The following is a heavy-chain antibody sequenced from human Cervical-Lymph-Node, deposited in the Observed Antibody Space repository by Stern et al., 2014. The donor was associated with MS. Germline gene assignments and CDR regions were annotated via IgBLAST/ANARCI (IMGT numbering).Heavy chain of an antibody. CDR2: ISFSGST. J-gene: IGHJ4*02. CDR1: GGSISSSGFF. CDR3: ARQGGRYSPKN. Sequence: QLQLQESGPGLVKPSETLSLTCTVSGGSISSSGFFWGWIRQPPGKGLEWIGTISFSGSTYYNLSLKSRVTGSAAPSKNHFSLKVSCGTAADTAVYYCARQGGRYSPKNWGQGTLVTVSS. V-gene: IGHV4-39*01. D-gene: IGHD1-1*01.